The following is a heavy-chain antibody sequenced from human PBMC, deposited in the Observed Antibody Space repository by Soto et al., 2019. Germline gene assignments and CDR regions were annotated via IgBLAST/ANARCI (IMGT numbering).Heavy chain of an antibody. J-gene: IGHJ4*02. CDR1: GFTFSSYW. Sequence: EVQLVESGGGLVQPGGSLRLSCAASGFTFSSYWMSWVRQAPGKGLEWVANIKQDGSEKYYVDSVKGRFTISRDNAKNSLYLQMNSLRAEDTAVYYCARDLTVAGTYSFDYWGQGTLVTVSS. V-gene: IGHV3-7*01. D-gene: IGHD6-19*01. CDR3: ARDLTVAGTYSFDY. CDR2: IKQDGSEK.